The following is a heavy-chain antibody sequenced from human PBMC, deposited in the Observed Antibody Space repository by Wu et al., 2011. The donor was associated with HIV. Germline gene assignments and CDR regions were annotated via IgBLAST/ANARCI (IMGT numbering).Heavy chain of an antibody. CDR1: GGTFSYYA. CDR2: IIPIFGTT. J-gene: IGHJ4*02. CDR3: ARASSLYRDSPNFAS. V-gene: IGHV1-69*18. D-gene: IGHD2-21*01. Sequence: QVQLVQSGAEVKTPGSSVKVSCKASGGTFSYYAISWVRQAPGQGLEWMGRIIPIFGTTNYAQKFQGRVTITADESTSTAYMELSSLRSEDTAVYYCARASSLYRDSPNFASWGQGTLVTVSS.